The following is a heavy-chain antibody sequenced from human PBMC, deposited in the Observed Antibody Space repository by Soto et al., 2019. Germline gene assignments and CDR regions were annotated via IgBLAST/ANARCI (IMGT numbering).Heavy chain of an antibody. V-gene: IGHV4-59*12. CDR2: ITYIGST. J-gene: IGHJ4*02. CDR1: GGSISTFY. CDR3: ARRPDGFDY. Sequence: SETLSLTCTVSGGSISTFYWSWVRQPPGKGLEWIGYITYIGSTNYNPSLKSRVTISADTSKNQFSLNLASVTAADTAIYYCARRPDGFDYWGQGTLVTVSS.